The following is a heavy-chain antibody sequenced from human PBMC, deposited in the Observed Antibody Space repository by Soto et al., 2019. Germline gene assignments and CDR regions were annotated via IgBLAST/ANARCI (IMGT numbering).Heavy chain of an antibody. Sequence: GESLKISCKGSGYSFTSYWIGWVRQMPGKGLEWMGIIYPGDSDTRYSPSFQGQVTISADKSISTAYLQWSSLKASDTAMYYCASPRGYDSSGSRPHDAFDIWGQGTMVTVSS. J-gene: IGHJ3*02. CDR2: IYPGDSDT. V-gene: IGHV5-51*01. CDR3: ASPRGYDSSGSRPHDAFDI. CDR1: GYSFTSYW. D-gene: IGHD3-22*01.